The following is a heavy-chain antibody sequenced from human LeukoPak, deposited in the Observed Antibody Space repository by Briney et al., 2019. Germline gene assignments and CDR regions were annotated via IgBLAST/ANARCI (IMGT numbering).Heavy chain of an antibody. CDR1: GFTFSIYA. J-gene: IGHJ1*01. CDR3: AKHGRARRAEYFQH. D-gene: IGHD6-6*01. CDR2: ISGSGGST. V-gene: IGHV3-23*01. Sequence: GGSLRLSCAASGFTFSIYAMSWVRQAPGKGLEWVSAISGSGGSTYYADSVKGRFTISRDNSKNTLYLQMNSLRAEDTAVYYCAKHGRARRAEYFQHWGQGTLVTVSS.